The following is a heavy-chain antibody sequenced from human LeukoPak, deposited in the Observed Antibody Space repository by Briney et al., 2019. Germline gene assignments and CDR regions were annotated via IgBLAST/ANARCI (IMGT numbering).Heavy chain of an antibody. V-gene: IGHV4-34*01. CDR1: GGSFSGYY. J-gene: IGHJ4*02. Sequence: SETLSLTCAVYGGSFSGYYWSWIRQPPGKGLEWIGEINHSGSTNYNPSLKSRVTISVDTSKNQFSLKLSSVTAADTAVYYCAARRTYYYDSSGYKSGLDYWGQGTLVTASS. CDR2: INHSGST. CDR3: AARRTYYYDSSGYKSGLDY. D-gene: IGHD3-22*01.